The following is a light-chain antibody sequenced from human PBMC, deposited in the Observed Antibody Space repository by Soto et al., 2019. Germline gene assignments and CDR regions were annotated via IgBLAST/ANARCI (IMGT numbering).Light chain of an antibody. J-gene: IGKJ4*01. CDR2: DAS. CDR1: QSVSSY. Sequence: EIVLTQSPATLSLSPGEKATLSCRASQSVSSYLAWYQQKPGQAPRLLIYDASNRATGIPARFSGSGSGTDFTLTIISLEPEDFAVYYCQQRCNWPLTFGRRDQGGYQT. V-gene: IGKV3-11*01. CDR3: QQRCNWPLT.